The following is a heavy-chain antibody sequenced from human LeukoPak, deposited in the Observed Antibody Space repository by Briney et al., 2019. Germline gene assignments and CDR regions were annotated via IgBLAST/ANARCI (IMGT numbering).Heavy chain of an antibody. CDR2: INHSGST. CDR1: GGSFGGYY. CDR3: ARGRGYGGNSLNSYFDY. D-gene: IGHD4-23*01. V-gene: IGHV4-34*01. J-gene: IGHJ4*02. Sequence: PSETLSLTCAVYGGSFGGYYWSWIRQPPGKGLEWIGEINHSGSTNYNPSLKSRVTISVDTSKNQFSLKLSSVTAADTAVYYCARGRGYGGNSLNSYFDYWGQGTLVTVSS.